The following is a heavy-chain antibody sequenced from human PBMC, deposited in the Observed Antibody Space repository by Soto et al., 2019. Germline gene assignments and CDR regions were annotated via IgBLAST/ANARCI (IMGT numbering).Heavy chain of an antibody. D-gene: IGHD2-15*01. J-gene: IGHJ6*02. CDR3: AKFRSLTPYYGMDV. CDR2: IYYTGST. Sequence: PSETLSLTCTVSGGSFSSGDYYWSWVRQPPGKGLEWIGYIYYTGSTFNNPSLKSRVSISIDTSKTQFSLKLSSVTAADTAVYYCAKFRSLTPYYGMDVWGQGTTVTVSS. CDR1: GGSFSSGDYY. V-gene: IGHV4-30-4*01.